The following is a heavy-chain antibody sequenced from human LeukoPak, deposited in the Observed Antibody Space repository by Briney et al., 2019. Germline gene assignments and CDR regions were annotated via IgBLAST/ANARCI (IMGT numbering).Heavy chain of an antibody. J-gene: IGHJ6*02. CDR3: ARGSSGWLYYYYGMDV. CDR2: IWYDGSNK. Sequence: GRSLRLSCAASGFTFSSYGMHWVRQAPGKGLEWVAVIWYDGSNKYYADSVKGRFTISRDNSKNTLYLQMNSLRAEDTAVYYCARGSSGWLYYYYGMDVWGQGTRSPSP. D-gene: IGHD6-19*01. V-gene: IGHV3-33*01. CDR1: GFTFSSYG.